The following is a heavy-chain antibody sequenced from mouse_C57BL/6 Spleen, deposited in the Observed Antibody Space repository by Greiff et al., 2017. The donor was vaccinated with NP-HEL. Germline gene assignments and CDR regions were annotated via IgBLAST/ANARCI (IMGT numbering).Heavy chain of an antibody. CDR1: GFTFSSYG. D-gene: IGHD3-2*02. Sequence: EVKLMESGGDLVKPGGSLKLSCAASGFTFSSYGMSWVRQTPDQRLEWVATISSGGSYTYYPDSVKGRFTISRDNAKNTLYLQMSSLKSEDTAMYYCARRVDSSGYFDYWGQGTTLTVSS. CDR2: ISSGGSYT. CDR3: ARRVDSSGYFDY. J-gene: IGHJ2*01. V-gene: IGHV5-6*02.